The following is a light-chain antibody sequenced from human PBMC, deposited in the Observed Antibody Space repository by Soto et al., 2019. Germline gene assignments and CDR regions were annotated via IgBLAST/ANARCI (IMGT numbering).Light chain of an antibody. V-gene: IGKV1-5*03. CDR3: QQYHRPHVT. CDR2: KAS. CDR1: QSINSW. J-gene: IGKJ4*01. Sequence: DIQMTQSPSTLSAFVGDRVTITCRASQSINSWLAWYQQKPGKAPNLLIYKASNLESGAPSRFSGSGSGTEFTPTSSRLQPDEFSTYYCQQYHRPHVTFGGGTKMEIK.